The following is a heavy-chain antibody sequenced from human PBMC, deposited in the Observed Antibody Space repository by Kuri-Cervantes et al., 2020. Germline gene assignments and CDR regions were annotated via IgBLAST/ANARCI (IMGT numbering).Heavy chain of an antibody. CDR1: GYTFTSYY. Sequence: GESLKISCKASGYTFTSYYMHWVRQAPGQGLEWMGWINPNSGGTNYAQKFQGRVTMTRDTSISTAYMELNSLRSEDTAVYYCASDSAIVVFDIWGQGTMVTVSS. CDR2: INPNSGGT. J-gene: IGHJ3*02. V-gene: IGHV1-2*02. D-gene: IGHD3-22*01. CDR3: ASDSAIVVFDI.